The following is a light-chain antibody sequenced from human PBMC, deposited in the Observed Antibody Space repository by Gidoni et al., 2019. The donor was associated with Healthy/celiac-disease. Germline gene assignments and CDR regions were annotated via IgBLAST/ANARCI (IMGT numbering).Light chain of an antibody. V-gene: IGKV3-20*01. CDR1: QSVSSSY. CDR2: GAS. CDR3: QQYGSSPRT. J-gene: IGKJ2*01. Sequence: ESVLTPSPGTLSLSPGERATLSCRASQSVSSSYLAWYQQKPGQAPRLLIYGASSRATGIPDRFSGSGSGTDFTLTISRLEPEDFAVYYCQQYGSSPRTFGQGTKLEIK.